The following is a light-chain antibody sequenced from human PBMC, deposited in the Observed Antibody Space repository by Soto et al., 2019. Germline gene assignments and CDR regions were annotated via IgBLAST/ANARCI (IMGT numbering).Light chain of an antibody. V-gene: IGKV3-20*01. Sequence: EIVLTQSPGTLSLSPGERATLSCRASQSVSSSYLAWYQQKPGQAPRLLIYGASSRATGIPDRFSGSGSGTDFTLTISRLEPEDVAVYYCQHYGSSLLVTFGQGTRLEIK. CDR1: QSVSSSY. CDR2: GAS. J-gene: IGKJ5*01. CDR3: QHYGSSLLVT.